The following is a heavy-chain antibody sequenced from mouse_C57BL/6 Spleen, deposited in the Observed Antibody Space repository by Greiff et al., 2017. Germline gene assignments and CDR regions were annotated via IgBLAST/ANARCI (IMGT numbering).Heavy chain of an antibody. J-gene: IGHJ2*01. V-gene: IGHV1-26*01. Sequence: VQLQQSGPELVKPGASVKISCKASGYTFTDYYMNWVKQSHGKSLEWIGDINPNNGGTSYNQKFKGKATLTVDKSSSTAYMELRSLTSEDSAVYYCAREGSYDSYYFDYWGQGTTLTVSS. D-gene: IGHD2-4*01. CDR2: INPNNGGT. CDR3: AREGSYDSYYFDY. CDR1: GYTFTDYY.